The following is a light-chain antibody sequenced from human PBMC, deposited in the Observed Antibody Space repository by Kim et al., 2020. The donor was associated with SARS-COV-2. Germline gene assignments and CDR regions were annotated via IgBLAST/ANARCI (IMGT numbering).Light chain of an antibody. J-gene: IGKJ2*01. CDR1: QCVTSSY. CDR3: QQYGSSYT. Sequence: LSPGDGATLSCRASQCVTSSYLAWYQQKPGRAPRLLIYGASSRATGIPDRFSGSGSGTDFTLTISRLEPEDFAVYYCQQYGSSYTFGQGTKLEI. CDR2: GAS. V-gene: IGKV3-20*01.